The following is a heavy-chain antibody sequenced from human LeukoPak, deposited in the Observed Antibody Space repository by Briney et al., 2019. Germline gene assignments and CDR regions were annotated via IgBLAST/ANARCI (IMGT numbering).Heavy chain of an antibody. CDR2: IYNDGSST. Sequence: GGSLRLSCAASGFTFSHYWMHWVRQAPGKGLVWVSRIYNDGSSTSYADSVKGRFTISRDNAKSTLYLQMNSLRAEDTAVYYCAKDGYIVATIPYYFDYWGQGTLVTVSS. D-gene: IGHD5-12*01. J-gene: IGHJ4*02. CDR1: GFTFSHYW. CDR3: AKDGYIVATIPYYFDY. V-gene: IGHV3-74*01.